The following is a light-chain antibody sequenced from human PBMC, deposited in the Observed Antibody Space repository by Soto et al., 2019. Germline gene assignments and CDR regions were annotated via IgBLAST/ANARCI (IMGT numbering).Light chain of an antibody. J-gene: IGKJ1*01. CDR1: QSITTW. Sequence: DIQITQSPSTLSASVGDRVTITCRASQSITTWLAWYQQKPGKAPKLLIYKASSLERGVPSRFSGSGYGTEFTLTISSLQRDDFATYYCQQYDSYSLWMFGQGTKVEIK. CDR3: QQYDSYSLWM. CDR2: KAS. V-gene: IGKV1-5*03.